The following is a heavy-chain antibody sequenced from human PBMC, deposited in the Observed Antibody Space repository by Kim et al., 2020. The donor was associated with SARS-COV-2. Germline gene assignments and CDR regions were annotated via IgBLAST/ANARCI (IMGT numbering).Heavy chain of an antibody. D-gene: IGHD5-12*01. V-gene: IGHV4-59*01. CDR3: ARAGLVATNSGTFDY. J-gene: IGHJ4*02. Sequence: SETLSLTCTVSGGSISSYYWSWIRQPPGKGLEWIGYIYYSGSTNYNPSLKSRVTISVDTSKNQFSLKLSSVTAADTAVYYCARAGLVATNSGTFDYWGQGTLVTVSS. CDR2: IYYSGST. CDR1: GGSISSYY.